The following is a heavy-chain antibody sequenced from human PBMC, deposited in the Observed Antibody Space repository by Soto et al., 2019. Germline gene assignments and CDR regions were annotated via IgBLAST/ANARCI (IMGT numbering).Heavy chain of an antibody. D-gene: IGHD3-10*01. CDR1: GFTFSSYG. V-gene: IGHV3-33*01. CDR2: IWSDGSNK. J-gene: IGHJ6*02. CDR3: AREVLVRGIKYHAMDV. Sequence: QVPLVESGGGVVQPGRSLSLSFAASGFTFSSYGIHWVRQAPGKGLEWVAVIWSDGSNKYYADSVKGRFTISRDNTKNTLYLQMNSLRAEDTAVYYCAREVLVRGIKYHAMDVWGQGTTVTVSS.